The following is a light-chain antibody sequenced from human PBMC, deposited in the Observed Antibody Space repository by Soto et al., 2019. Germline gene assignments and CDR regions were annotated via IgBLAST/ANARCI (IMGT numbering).Light chain of an antibody. CDR2: NAS. Sequence: DIQMTQSPSTLSGSVGARVTITCRASQTIRCRLAWYPQKPGKAPKLLIYNASTVNSGVPSRFSGSGSGTEFTLTISSLQPDDFATYYCQHYNSYSEAFGQGTKVDIK. J-gene: IGKJ1*01. CDR1: QTIRCR. CDR3: QHYNSYSEA. V-gene: IGKV1-5*03.